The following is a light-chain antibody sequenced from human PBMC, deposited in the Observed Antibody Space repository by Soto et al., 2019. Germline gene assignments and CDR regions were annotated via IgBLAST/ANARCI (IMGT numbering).Light chain of an antibody. J-gene: IGKJ5*01. CDR3: QQYNNWPPIT. CDR2: GAS. CDR1: QSVSSYY. Sequence: EIVLTQSPGTLSLSPGDRATLSCTASQSVSSYYLAWYQQKPGQAPRLLIYGASTRATGIPARFSGSGSGAEFTLTISSLQSEDFAVYYCQQYNNWPPITFGQGTRLEIK. V-gene: IGKV3-15*01.